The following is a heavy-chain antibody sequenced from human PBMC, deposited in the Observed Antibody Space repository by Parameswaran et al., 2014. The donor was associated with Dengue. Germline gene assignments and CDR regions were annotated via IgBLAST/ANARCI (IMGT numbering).Heavy chain of an antibody. CDR2: IKSRSDGGTR. Sequence: VRQMPGKGLEWVGRIKSRSDGGTRDYAASVKGRFTISRDDSKNTQYLQMNSLKIEDTAVYYCTTDMNYWGRGTLVTVSS. D-gene: IGHD3-16*01. V-gene: IGHV3-15*01. J-gene: IGHJ4*02. CDR3: TTDMNY.